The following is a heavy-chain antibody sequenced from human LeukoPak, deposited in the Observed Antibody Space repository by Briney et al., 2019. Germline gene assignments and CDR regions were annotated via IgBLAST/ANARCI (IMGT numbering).Heavy chain of an antibody. Sequence: SETLSLTCTVSGGSINSYWSWIRQPAGKGLEWIGRISGSGTITYNPALQSRLSISIDTSKNQFSLKLMSVTAADTAVYYCARDKGDYGDYYWFDPWGQGTLVTVSS. CDR2: ISGSGTI. CDR1: GGSINSY. CDR3: ARDKGDYGDYYWFDP. D-gene: IGHD4-17*01. J-gene: IGHJ5*02. V-gene: IGHV4-4*07.